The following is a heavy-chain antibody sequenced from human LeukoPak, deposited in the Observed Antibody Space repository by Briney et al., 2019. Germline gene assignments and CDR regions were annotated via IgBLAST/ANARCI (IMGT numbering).Heavy chain of an antibody. CDR1: GFTFSSCC. CDR2: ISYDGSKK. Sequence: PGGSLRLSCAASGFTFSSCCMQWVRQAPGKGLEWVAVISYDGSKKYYADSVKGRFTISRGNSKNTLYLQMNSLRAEDTAVYYCAKGGWLEYWGQGTLVTVSS. CDR3: AKGGWLEY. J-gene: IGHJ4*02. V-gene: IGHV3-30*18. D-gene: IGHD6-19*01.